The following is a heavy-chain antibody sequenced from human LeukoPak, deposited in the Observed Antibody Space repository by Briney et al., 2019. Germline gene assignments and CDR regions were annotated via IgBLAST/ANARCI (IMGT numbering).Heavy chain of an antibody. D-gene: IGHD6-19*01. J-gene: IGHJ4*02. CDR1: GYTFTGYY. CDR2: INPNSGGT. CDR3: ARNGGGAVAHFDY. Sequence: ASVKVSCKASGYTFTGYYMHWVRQAPGQGLEWMGWINPNSGGTNYAQKFQGRVTMTRDTSISTAYMELSRLRSDDTAVYYCARNGGGAVAHFDYWGQGTLVTVSS. V-gene: IGHV1-2*02.